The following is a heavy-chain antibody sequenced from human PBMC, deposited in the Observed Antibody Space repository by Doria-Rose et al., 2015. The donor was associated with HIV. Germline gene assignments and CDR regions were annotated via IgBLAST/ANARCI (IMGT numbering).Heavy chain of an antibody. CDR2: IYSDGST. V-gene: IGHV3-53*01. D-gene: IGHD2-21*02. Sequence: PGKGLEWVSLIYSDGSTYYADSVRGRFTISRDNSKNMLYLQMNSLRAEDTAVYYCARHCCGGDCHFDYWGQGALVTVSS. CDR3: ARHCCGGDCHFDY. J-gene: IGHJ4*02.